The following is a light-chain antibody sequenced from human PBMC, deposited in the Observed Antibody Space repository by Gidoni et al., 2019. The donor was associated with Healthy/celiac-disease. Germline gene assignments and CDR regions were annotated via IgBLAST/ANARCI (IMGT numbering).Light chain of an antibody. CDR2: GAS. CDR1: QSVSSSY. Sequence: EIVLTQSPGTLSLSPGERATLSCRASQSVSSSYLAWYQQKPGQAPRLLIYGASSRATGIPDRFSGSGSGTDFTLTISRLEPEDFAVYYCQQARTFGGGTKVEIK. V-gene: IGKV3-20*01. J-gene: IGKJ4*01. CDR3: QQART.